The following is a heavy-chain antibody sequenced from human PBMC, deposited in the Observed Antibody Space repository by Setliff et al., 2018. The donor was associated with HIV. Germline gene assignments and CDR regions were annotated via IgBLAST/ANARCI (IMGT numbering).Heavy chain of an antibody. V-gene: IGHV3-23*01. D-gene: IGHD2-2*03. Sequence: GGSLRLSCAASEFTLSGYSMSWVRQVPGKGLEWVSAIDPSGSRIFYSDSVKGRFTISRDNSKNTLYWQMNSLTAEDTAVYYCAKVDNGHCTSASCRDFDYWGQGTLVTVSS. CDR3: AKVDNGHCTSASCRDFDY. CDR1: EFTLSGYS. CDR2: IDPSGSRI. J-gene: IGHJ4*02.